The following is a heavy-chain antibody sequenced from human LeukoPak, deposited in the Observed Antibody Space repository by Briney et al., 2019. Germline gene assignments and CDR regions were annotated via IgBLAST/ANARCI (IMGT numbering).Heavy chain of an antibody. V-gene: IGHV1-69*13. Sequence: SVKVSCTASGGTFSSYAISWVRQAPGQGLEWMGGIIPIFGTANYAQKFQGRVTITADESTSTAYMELSSLRSEDTAVYYCASSAPHYYDSSGYYYHYWGQGTLVTVSS. CDR3: ASSAPHYYDSSGYYYHY. D-gene: IGHD3-22*01. J-gene: IGHJ4*02. CDR2: IIPIFGTA. CDR1: GGTFSSYA.